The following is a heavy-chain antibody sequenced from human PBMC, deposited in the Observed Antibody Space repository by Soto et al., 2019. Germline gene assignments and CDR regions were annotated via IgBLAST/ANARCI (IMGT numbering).Heavy chain of an antibody. CDR3: ARGGGSLVVPAPFYDY. V-gene: IGHV1-2*02. Sequence: ASVKVSCKASGYTFTGYYMHWVRQAPGQGLEWMGWINPNSGGTNYAQKFQGRVTMTTDESISTAYMELSRLRSDDTAVYYCARGGGSLVVPAPFYDYWGQGTLVTVSS. D-gene: IGHD2-2*01. CDR1: GYTFTGYY. J-gene: IGHJ4*02. CDR2: INPNSGGT.